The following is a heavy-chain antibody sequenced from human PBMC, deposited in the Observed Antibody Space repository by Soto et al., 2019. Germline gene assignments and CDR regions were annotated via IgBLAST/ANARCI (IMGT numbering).Heavy chain of an antibody. D-gene: IGHD3-22*01. CDR1: GFTFSSYG. V-gene: IGHV3-33*01. Sequence: PGGSLRLSCAASGFTFSSYGMHWVRQAPGKGLEWVAVIWYDGSNKYYADSVKGRFTISRDNSKNTLYLQMNSLSAEDTAVYYCARDQYYDSSGYYYYYYGMDVWGQGTTVTVSS. CDR2: IWYDGSNK. CDR3: ARDQYYDSSGYYYYYYGMDV. J-gene: IGHJ6*02.